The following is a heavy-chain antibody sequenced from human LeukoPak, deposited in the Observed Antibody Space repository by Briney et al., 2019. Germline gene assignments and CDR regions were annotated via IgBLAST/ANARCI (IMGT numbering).Heavy chain of an antibody. V-gene: IGHV4-31*03. CDR1: GGSISSGGYY. Sequence: SQTLSLTCTVSGGSISSGGYYWSWIRQHPGKGLEWIGYIYYSGSTYYNPSLKSRVTISEDTSKNQFSLRLSSVTAADTAVYYCARASSGAIYYYGMDVWGQGTTVTVSS. J-gene: IGHJ6*02. D-gene: IGHD3-10*01. CDR2: IYYSGST. CDR3: ARASSGAIYYYGMDV.